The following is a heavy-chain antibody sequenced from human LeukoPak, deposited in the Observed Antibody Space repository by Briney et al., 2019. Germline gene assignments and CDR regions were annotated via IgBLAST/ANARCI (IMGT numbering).Heavy chain of an antibody. CDR2: INSNSGAT. J-gene: IGHJ4*02. CDR1: GYTFTDYY. V-gene: IGHV1-2*02. CDR3: ARGTSIAVAGTGY. D-gene: IGHD6-19*01. Sequence: ASVKVSCKASGYTFTDYYMHWVRQAPGQGPEWMGWINSNSGATNYAQKFQGRVTMTRDTSISTAYMELSRLRSDDTAVYYCARGTSIAVAGTGYWGQGTLVTVSS.